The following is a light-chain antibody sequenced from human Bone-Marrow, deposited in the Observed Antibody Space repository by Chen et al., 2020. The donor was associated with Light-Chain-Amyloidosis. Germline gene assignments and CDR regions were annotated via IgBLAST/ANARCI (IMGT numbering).Light chain of an antibody. CDR3: SSYTDTSALAL. Sequence: QSALTQPASVSGSPGQSITISCTGTSSDVGGYNYVSWYQQLPGKAPQLMIYDVSYRPSGVSSRFSGSKSGNSASLTISGLQTEDEADYYCSSYTDTSALALFGGGTKLTVL. J-gene: IGLJ3*02. V-gene: IGLV2-14*01. CDR2: DVS. CDR1: SSDVGGYNY.